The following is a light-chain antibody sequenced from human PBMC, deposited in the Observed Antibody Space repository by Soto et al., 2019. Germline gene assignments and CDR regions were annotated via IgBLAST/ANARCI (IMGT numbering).Light chain of an antibody. Sequence: DIQLTQSPYFLSASVGDRVTITCRASQGITNYLAWYQQQPGKAPKLLIYAASTLQSGVPSRFRGSGSGTECTLTINSLQPEDFATYYCQHLNAYPKAFGHGTRVDS. CDR2: AAS. J-gene: IGKJ3*01. CDR1: QGITNY. V-gene: IGKV1-9*01. CDR3: QHLNAYPKA.